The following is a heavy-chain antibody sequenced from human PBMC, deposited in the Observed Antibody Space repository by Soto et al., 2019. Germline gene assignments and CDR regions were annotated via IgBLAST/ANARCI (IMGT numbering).Heavy chain of an antibody. Sequence: GASVKVSCKASGYTFTSYGISWVRQAPGQGLEWMGWINPNSGGTNYAQKFQGRVTMTRDTSVSTAYMELSRLTSDDTAVYYCATGRTGITVTGTTPQAFDYWGQGTLVTVSS. CDR1: GYTFTSYG. J-gene: IGHJ4*02. CDR3: ATGRTGITVTGTTPQAFDY. D-gene: IGHD6-19*01. V-gene: IGHV1-2*02. CDR2: INPNSGGT.